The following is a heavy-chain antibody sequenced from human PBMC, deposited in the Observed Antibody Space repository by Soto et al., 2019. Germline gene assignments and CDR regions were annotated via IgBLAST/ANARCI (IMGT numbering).Heavy chain of an antibody. CDR1: GFTVSSNY. D-gene: IGHD3-22*01. Sequence: GGSLRLSCAASGFTVSSNYMSWVRQAPGKGLEWVSVIYSGGSTYYADSVKGRFTISRDNSKNTLYLQMNSLRAEDTAVYYCARDPPTRPYYYDSSGYYHYYYGMDVWGQGTTVTVSS. CDR2: IYSGGST. V-gene: IGHV3-66*01. CDR3: ARDPPTRPYYYDSSGYYHYYYGMDV. J-gene: IGHJ6*02.